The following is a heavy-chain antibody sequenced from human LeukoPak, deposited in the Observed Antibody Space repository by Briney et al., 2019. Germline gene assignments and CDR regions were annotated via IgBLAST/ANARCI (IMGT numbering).Heavy chain of an antibody. CDR2: ISGSGDYT. CDR1: GFTFSSHG. CDR3: ARAGIAALRFDY. V-gene: IGHV3-21*01. J-gene: IGHJ4*02. Sequence: GGTLRLSCAASGFTFSSHGMSWVRQAPGKGLEWVSTISGSGDYTYYADSVKGRFTISRDNAKNSLYLQMNSLRAEDTAVYYCARAGIAALRFDYWGQGTLVTVSS. D-gene: IGHD6-13*01.